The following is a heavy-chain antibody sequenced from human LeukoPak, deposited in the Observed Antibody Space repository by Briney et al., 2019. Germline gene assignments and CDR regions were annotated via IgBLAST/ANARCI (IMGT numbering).Heavy chain of an antibody. J-gene: IGHJ4*02. V-gene: IGHV3-23*01. CDR3: AFQDNTNHQYYFDY. Sequence: GGSLRLSCVASGFIFSSYGMSWVRQAPGKGLEWVSAISGSGGSTYYADSVKGRLTISRDNSKNTLYLQMNSLRAEDTAVYYCAFQDNTNHQYYFDYWGQGTLVTVSS. CDR2: ISGSGGST. D-gene: IGHD2-8*01. CDR1: GFIFSSYG.